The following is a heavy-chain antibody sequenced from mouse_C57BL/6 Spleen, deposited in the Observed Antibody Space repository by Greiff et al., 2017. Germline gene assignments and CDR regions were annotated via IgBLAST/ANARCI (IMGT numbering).Heavy chain of an antibody. Sequence: QVQLKESGAELARPGASVKLSCKASGYTFTSYGISWVKQRTGQGLEWIGEIYPRSGNTYYNEKFKGKATLTADKSSSTAYMELRSLTSEDSAVYFCARGDYDEGGSYYYAMDYWGQGTSVTVSS. CDR1: GYTFTSYG. CDR2: IYPRSGNT. CDR3: ARGDYDEGGSYYYAMDY. D-gene: IGHD2-4*01. J-gene: IGHJ4*01. V-gene: IGHV1-81*01.